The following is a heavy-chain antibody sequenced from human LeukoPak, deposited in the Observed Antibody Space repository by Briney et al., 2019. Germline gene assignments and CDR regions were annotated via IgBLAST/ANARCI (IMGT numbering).Heavy chain of an antibody. J-gene: IGHJ6*04. D-gene: IGHD5-18*01. CDR1: GVTFSSYE. V-gene: IGHV3-48*03. Sequence: GGSLRLSCAASGVTFSSYEMNWVRQAPGKGLEWVSYISSSGSTIYYADSVKGRFTISRDNAKNSLYLQMNSLRAEDTAVYYCARLGATELWLRPSYYYYGMDVWGKGTTVTVSS. CDR3: ARLGATELWLRPSYYYYGMDV. CDR2: ISSSGSTI.